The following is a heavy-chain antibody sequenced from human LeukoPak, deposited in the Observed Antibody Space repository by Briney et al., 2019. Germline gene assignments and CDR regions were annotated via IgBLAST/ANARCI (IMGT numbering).Heavy chain of an antibody. CDR3: ARGGSGWYRVYYYYMDV. Sequence: KPSETLSLTCTVSGGSISSYYWSWIRPPPGKGLEWIGYIYYSGSTNYNPSLKSRVIISVDTSKNQFSLKLSSVTAADTAVYYCARGGSGWYRVYYYYMDVWGKGTTVTVSS. D-gene: IGHD6-19*01. CDR2: IYYSGST. J-gene: IGHJ6*03. CDR1: GGSISSYY. V-gene: IGHV4-59*01.